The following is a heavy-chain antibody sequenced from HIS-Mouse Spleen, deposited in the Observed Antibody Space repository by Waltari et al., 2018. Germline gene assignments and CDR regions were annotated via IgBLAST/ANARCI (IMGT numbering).Heavy chain of an antibody. CDR1: GYTFTGYY. CDR2: LKPNSGGT. CDR3: ARVSSGGSDFDY. V-gene: IGHV1-2*02. Sequence: QVQLVQSGAEVKKPGASVKVSCKASGYTFTGYYMHWVRQAPGQGLEWMGWLKPNSGGTNNAQKVQGRVSMTRDTSISTAYMELSRLRSDDTAVYYCARVSSGGSDFDYWGQGTLVTVSS. J-gene: IGHJ4*02. D-gene: IGHD3-16*01.